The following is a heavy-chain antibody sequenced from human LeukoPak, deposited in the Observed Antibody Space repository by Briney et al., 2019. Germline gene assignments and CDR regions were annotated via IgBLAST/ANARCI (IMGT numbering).Heavy chain of an antibody. J-gene: IGHJ4*02. CDR3: ARRPGYCSSTSCYSGNFFDY. CDR1: GYSISSGYY. D-gene: IGHD2-2*02. Sequence: PSETLSLTCAVSGYSISSGYYWGWIRQPPGKGLEWIGSIYHSGSTYYNPSLKSRVTTSVDTSKNQFSLKLSSVTAADTAVYYCARRPGYCSSTSCYSGNFFDYWGQGTLVTVSS. V-gene: IGHV4-38-2*01. CDR2: IYHSGST.